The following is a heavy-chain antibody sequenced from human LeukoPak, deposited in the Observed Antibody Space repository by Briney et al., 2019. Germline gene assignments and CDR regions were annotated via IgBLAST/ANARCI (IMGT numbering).Heavy chain of an antibody. D-gene: IGHD1-7*01. J-gene: IGHJ4*02. V-gene: IGHV1-8*02. CDR3: ARGRITGTTRGSDY. CDR2: MNPNSGNT. CDR1: GYTFTSYG. Sequence: ASVKVSCKASGYTFTSYGISWVRQATGQGLEWMGWMNPNSGNTGYAQKFQGRVTMTRNTSISTAYMELSSLRSEDTAVYYCARGRITGTTRGSDYWGQGTLVTVSS.